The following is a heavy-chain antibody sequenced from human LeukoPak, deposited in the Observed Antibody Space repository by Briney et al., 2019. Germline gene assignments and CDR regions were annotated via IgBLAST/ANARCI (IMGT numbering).Heavy chain of an antibody. CDR3: ASDRPWFDP. CDR1: GFTFSSYG. Sequence: GGSLRLSCAASGFTFSSYGMHWVRQAPGKGLEWVAFISYDGSNRHYADSVKGRFTISRDNSKNTLYLQMDSLRAEDTAVYYCASDRPWFDPWGQGTLVTVSS. V-gene: IGHV3-30*19. J-gene: IGHJ5*02. CDR2: ISYDGSNR.